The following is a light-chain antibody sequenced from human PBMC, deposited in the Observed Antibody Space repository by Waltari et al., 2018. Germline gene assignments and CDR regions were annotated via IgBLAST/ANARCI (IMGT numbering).Light chain of an antibody. Sequence: EIVMTQSPATLSVSPGDGATLSCRASQSVNSNLAWYQQKPGQAPRLLVYGASTRATGIPARFSGSGSGTEFTLTISSLQSEDFAVYYCQQCHNWPFTFGPGIKVDIK. CDR1: QSVNSN. V-gene: IGKV3-15*01. CDR3: QQCHNWPFT. J-gene: IGKJ3*01. CDR2: GAS.